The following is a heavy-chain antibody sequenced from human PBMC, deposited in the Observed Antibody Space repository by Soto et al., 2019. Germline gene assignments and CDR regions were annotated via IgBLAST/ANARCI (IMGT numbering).Heavy chain of an antibody. CDR1: GYTFTSYG. CDR2: ISAYNGNT. J-gene: IGHJ6*02. D-gene: IGHD6-13*01. Sequence: QVQLVQSGAEVKKPGASVKVSCKASGYTFTSYGISCVRQAPGQGLEWMGWISAYNGNTNYAQKLQGRVTMTTDTSTSTAYMELGSLRSDVTAVYYCARDSRRAAGLNYGMDVWGQGTTVTVSS. V-gene: IGHV1-18*01. CDR3: ARDSRRAAGLNYGMDV.